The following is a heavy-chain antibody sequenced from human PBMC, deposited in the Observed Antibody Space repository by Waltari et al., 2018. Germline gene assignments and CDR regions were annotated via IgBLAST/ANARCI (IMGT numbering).Heavy chain of an antibody. D-gene: IGHD3-16*01. J-gene: IGHJ5*02. Sequence: EMQLVQSGGGLVQPGGSLRLACKVSAFSVTANYLTWVRQAAGKGRGWVSVINPDGSTDYADSVKGRFSISRHQSENTVYLEMNSVRPEDTGVYFCARELGLFVDPWGQGSQVIVSS. CDR1: AFSVTANY. CDR2: INPDGST. CDR3: ARELGLFVDP. V-gene: IGHV3-53*04.